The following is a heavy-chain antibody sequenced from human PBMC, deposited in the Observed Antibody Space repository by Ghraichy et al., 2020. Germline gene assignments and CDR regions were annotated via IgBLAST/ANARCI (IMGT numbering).Heavy chain of an antibody. D-gene: IGHD1-26*01. J-gene: IGHJ4*02. Sequence: GGSLRLSCVASGFSLSSYGMTWVRQAPGKGLEWVSSISTTSNFIHSADSVRGRFTISGDNAENSLYLQMNSLRLEDTAVYYCAREQYLGSQYAPEYWGQGTLVTVST. CDR1: GFSLSSYG. V-gene: IGHV3-21*01. CDR3: AREQYLGSQYAPEY. CDR2: ISTTSNFI.